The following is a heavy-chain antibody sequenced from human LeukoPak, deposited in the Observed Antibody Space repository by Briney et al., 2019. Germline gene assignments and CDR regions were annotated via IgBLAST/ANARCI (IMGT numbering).Heavy chain of an antibody. Sequence: APVKVSCKASGYTFTGYYMHWVRQAPGQGLEWMGWINPNSGGTNYAQKFQGRVTMTRDTSISTAYMELSRLRSDDTAVYYCARDLSPDYYYDSSGDNYWGQGTLVTVSS. D-gene: IGHD3-22*01. CDR2: INPNSGGT. CDR3: ARDLSPDYYYDSSGDNY. V-gene: IGHV1-2*02. CDR1: GYTFTGYY. J-gene: IGHJ4*02.